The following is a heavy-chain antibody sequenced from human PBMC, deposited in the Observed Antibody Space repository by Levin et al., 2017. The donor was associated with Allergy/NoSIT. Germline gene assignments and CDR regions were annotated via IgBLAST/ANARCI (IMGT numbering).Heavy chain of an antibody. V-gene: IGHV2-5*04. Sequence: QTLSLTCTFSGFSLSTIGVGVGWIRQPPGKALECLAVIYWDDDKRYSPSLKSSLTISKDTSKNQVVLTMTNVDPVDTGTYYCVRSVTALPVGGAFDVWGQGTTVTVSS. J-gene: IGHJ3*01. CDR1: GFSLSTIGVG. CDR2: IYWDDDK. CDR3: VRSVTALPVGGAFDV. D-gene: IGHD6-6*01.